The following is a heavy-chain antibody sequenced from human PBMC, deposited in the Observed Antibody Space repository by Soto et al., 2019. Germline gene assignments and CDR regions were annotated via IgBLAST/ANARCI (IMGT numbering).Heavy chain of an antibody. CDR2: IYWDDDE. CDR3: ARSARSNWDYPFDS. CDR1: GFSLSTTGVG. D-gene: IGHD1-7*01. Sequence: QITLKESGPALVKPTQTLTLTCTLSGFSLSTTGVGVGWIRQAPGKALEWLALIYWDDDELYSPSLKNRLSIXXXTXQNQVFLKMTNMDPVDTATYYCARSARSNWDYPFDSWGQGTLVTVSS. J-gene: IGHJ4*02. V-gene: IGHV2-5*02.